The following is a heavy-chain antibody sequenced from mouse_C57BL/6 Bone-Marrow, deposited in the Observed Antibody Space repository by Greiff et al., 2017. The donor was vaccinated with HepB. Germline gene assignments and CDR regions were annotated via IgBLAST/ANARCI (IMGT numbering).Heavy chain of an antibody. CDR3: ASGGLRRGYAMDY. Sequence: VQLQQSGPVLVKPGASVKMSCKASGYTFTDYYMNWVKQSHGKSLEWIGVINPYNGGTSYNQKFKGKATLTVDKSSSTAYMELNSLTSEDSAVYYCASGGLRRGYAMDYWGQGTSVTVSS. CDR2: INPYNGGT. CDR1: GYTFTDYY. V-gene: IGHV1-19*01. D-gene: IGHD2-4*01. J-gene: IGHJ4*01.